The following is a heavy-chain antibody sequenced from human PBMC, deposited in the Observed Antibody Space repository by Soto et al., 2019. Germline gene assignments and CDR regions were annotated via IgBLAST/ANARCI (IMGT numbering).Heavy chain of an antibody. J-gene: IGHJ4*02. D-gene: IGHD6-13*01. CDR1: GFAFGIYS. V-gene: IGHV3-48*01. CDR2: ISSSSSAI. CDR3: ASRTAAAGIVA. Sequence: GGSLRLSCAASGFAFGIYSMNWVRQAPGKGLEWVSFISSSSSAIYYEDSVKGRFTVSRDNAKNSLFLQMSNLRAEDTAVYYCASRTAAAGIVAWGLGTLVTVSS.